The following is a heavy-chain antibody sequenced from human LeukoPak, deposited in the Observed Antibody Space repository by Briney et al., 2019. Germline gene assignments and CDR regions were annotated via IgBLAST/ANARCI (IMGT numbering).Heavy chain of an antibody. V-gene: IGHV3-48*01. D-gene: IGHD1-26*01. CDR1: GFTLSSHR. CDR3: ARDSGTYGYYMAV. CDR2: ISRSSSEI. Sequence: PGGPLRLSCAASGFTLSSHRMNWVRQAPGKGLEWVSDISRSSSEIHYADSVTGRFTISRDNAKNSVYLQMNSLRVEDTAVYYCARDSGTYGYYMAVGGKGTTVTVSS. J-gene: IGHJ6*04.